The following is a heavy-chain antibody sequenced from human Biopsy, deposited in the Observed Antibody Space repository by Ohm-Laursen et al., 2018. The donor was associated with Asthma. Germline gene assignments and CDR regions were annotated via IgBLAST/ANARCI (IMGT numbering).Heavy chain of an antibody. CDR2: ISFDGTNR. D-gene: IGHD1-26*01. V-gene: IGHV3-30*18. Sequence: SLRLSCAASGFTFSNYGMHWVRQAPGKGLDWVAVISFDGTNRNYTDSVKGRFTISRDNSRNTLHLEMNSLGAEDTAVYFCAKEVFPGWELRRGPDSWGQGTLVTVSS. CDR3: AKEVFPGWELRRGPDS. J-gene: IGHJ4*02. CDR1: GFTFSNYG.